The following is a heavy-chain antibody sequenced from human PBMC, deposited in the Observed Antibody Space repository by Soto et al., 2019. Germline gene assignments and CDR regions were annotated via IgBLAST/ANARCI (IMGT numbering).Heavy chain of an antibody. CDR3: ARDSGYCSSTSCPPLIAARAYYYGMDV. CDR1: GFTFSSYA. CDR2: ISYDGSNK. J-gene: IGHJ6*02. D-gene: IGHD2-2*01. V-gene: IGHV3-30-3*01. Sequence: PVGSLRLSCAASGFTFSSYAMHWVRQAPGKGLEWVAVISYDGSNKYYADSVKGRFTISRDNSKNTLYLQMNSLRAEDTAVYYCARDSGYCSSTSCPPLIAARAYYYGMDVWGQGTTVTVS.